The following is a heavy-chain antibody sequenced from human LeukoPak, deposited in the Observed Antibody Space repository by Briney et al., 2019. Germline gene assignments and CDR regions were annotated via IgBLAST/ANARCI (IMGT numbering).Heavy chain of an antibody. CDR2: RYYSGSS. CDR3: ARRPTHGDYFDAFDI. J-gene: IGHJ3*02. D-gene: IGHD4-17*01. V-gene: IGHV4-31*03. CDR1: GGSISSGGYD. Sequence: PSETLSLTCTVSGGSISSGGYDWTWIRQHPGKGLEWIVYRYYSGSSFYNPSLKTRVIISLDTSENQVSLRLSSVTAADTAVYYCARRPTHGDYFDAFDIWGQGTMVTVSS.